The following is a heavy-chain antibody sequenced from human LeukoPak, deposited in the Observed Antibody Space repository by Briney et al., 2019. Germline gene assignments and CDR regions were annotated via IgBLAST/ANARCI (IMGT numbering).Heavy chain of an antibody. CDR2: ISYDGSNK. V-gene: IGHV3-30*04. J-gene: IGHJ4*02. Sequence: PGGSLRLSCAASGFTFSSYAMHWVRQAPGKGLEWVAVISYDGSNKYYADSVKGRFTISRDNSKNTLYLQMNSLRAEDTAVYYCARVPGSGSASFDYWGQGTLVTVSS. CDR1: GFTFSSYA. D-gene: IGHD3-10*01. CDR3: ARVPGSGSASFDY.